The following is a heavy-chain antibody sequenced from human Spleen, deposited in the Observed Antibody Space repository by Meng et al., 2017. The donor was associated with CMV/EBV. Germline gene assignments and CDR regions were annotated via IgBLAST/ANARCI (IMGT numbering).Heavy chain of an antibody. V-gene: IGHV4-34*01. CDR3: ARRGRWLQSTIDY. D-gene: IGHD5-24*01. Sequence: SETLSLTCAVYGGSFSGYYWSWIRQPPGKGLEWIGEINHSGSTNYNPSLKSRVTISVDTSKNQFSLKLSSVTAADTAVYYCARRGRWLQSTIDYWGQGTLVTVS. J-gene: IGHJ4*02. CDR1: GGSFSGYY. CDR2: INHSGST.